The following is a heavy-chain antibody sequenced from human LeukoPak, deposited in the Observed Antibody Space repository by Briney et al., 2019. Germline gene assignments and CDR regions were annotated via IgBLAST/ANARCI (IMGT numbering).Heavy chain of an antibody. Sequence: PGGSLRLSCAASGFTFNNYDMNWVRQAPGKGLEWVSYISSSGRTIYYADSVKGRFTISRDNAKNSLYLQMNSLRAEDTAVYYCAELGITMIGGVWGKGTTVTISS. J-gene: IGHJ6*04. D-gene: IGHD3-10*02. CDR3: AELGITMIGGV. V-gene: IGHV3-48*03. CDR1: GFTFNNYD. CDR2: ISSSGRTI.